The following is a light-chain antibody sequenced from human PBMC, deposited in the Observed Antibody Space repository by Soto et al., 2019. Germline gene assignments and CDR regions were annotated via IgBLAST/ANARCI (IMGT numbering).Light chain of an antibody. CDR2: LGS. CDR1: QSLLHSNGYNY. Sequence: DIVMTQSPLSLPVTPGEPGSISCRSSQSLLHSNGYNYLDWYLQKPGQSPHLLIYLGSNRASGVPDRFSGSGSGTDFTLKISRVEAEDVGVYYCMEALQTPYTFGQGTKLEIK. V-gene: IGKV2-28*01. CDR3: MEALQTPYT. J-gene: IGKJ2*01.